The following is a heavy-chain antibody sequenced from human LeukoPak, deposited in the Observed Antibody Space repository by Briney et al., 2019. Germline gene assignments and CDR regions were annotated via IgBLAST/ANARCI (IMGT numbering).Heavy chain of an antibody. D-gene: IGHD3-9*01. CDR1: GGSISSYF. CDR3: ARRYLSSSEDYFDY. Sequence: SETLSLTCAVYGGSISSYFWGWIRQPPGKGLECIGYIYTSGSTNYNPSLKSRVTISVDTSKNRFSLKLNSVTAADTSVYYCARRYLSSSEDYFDYWGQGALVTVSS. V-gene: IGHV4-4*09. J-gene: IGHJ4*02. CDR2: IYTSGST.